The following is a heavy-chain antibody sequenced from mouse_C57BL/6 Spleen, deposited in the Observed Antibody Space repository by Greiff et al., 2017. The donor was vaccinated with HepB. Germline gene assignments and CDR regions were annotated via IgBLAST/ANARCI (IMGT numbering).Heavy chain of an antibody. CDR2: IDPSDSYT. V-gene: IGHV1-50*01. Sequence: QVQLQQPGAELVKPGASVKLSCKASGYTFTGYWMQWVKQRPGQGLEWIGEIDPSDSYTNYNQKFKGKATLTVDTSSSTAYMQLSSLTSEDSAVYHCARNYYGSSLPFYYFDYWGQGTTLTVSS. CDR1: GYTFTGYW. D-gene: IGHD1-1*01. J-gene: IGHJ2*01. CDR3: ARNYYGSSLPFYYFDY.